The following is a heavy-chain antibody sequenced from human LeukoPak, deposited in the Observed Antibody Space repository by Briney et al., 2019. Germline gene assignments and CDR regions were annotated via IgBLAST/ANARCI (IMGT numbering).Heavy chain of an antibody. CDR2: INAGNGNT. Sequence: ASVKASCKASGYTFTSYAMHWVRQAPGQRLEWMGWINAGNGNTKYSQKFQGRVTITRDTSASTVYMELSSLRSEDTAVYYCAREGGGYDLNLDYWGQGTLVTVSS. J-gene: IGHJ4*02. V-gene: IGHV1-3*01. D-gene: IGHD5-12*01. CDR1: GYTFTSYA. CDR3: AREGGGYDLNLDY.